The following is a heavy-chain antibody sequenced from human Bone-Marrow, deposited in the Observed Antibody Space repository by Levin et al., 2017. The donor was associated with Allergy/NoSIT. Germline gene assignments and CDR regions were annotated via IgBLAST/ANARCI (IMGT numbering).Heavy chain of an antibody. J-gene: IGHJ2*01. CDR1: GGSIISNANY. V-gene: IGHV4-39*07. D-gene: IGHD6-19*01. CDR2: IYYSGST. Sequence: SETLSLTCNVSGGSIISNANYWGWIRQSPGKGLEWIGSIYYSGSTSYTPSLQSRLTMSIDTSKNQFSLNLTSVTAADTAVYHCARASTPHIRGWYGRTRAFHFDLWGRGTPVTVSS. CDR3: ARASTPHIRGWYGRTRAFHFDL.